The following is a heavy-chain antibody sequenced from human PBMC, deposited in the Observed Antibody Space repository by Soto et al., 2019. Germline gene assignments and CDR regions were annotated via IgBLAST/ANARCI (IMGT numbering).Heavy chain of an antibody. CDR2: IYYSGST. CDR3: VVPNHNWFDP. CDR1: GGSISSSSYY. J-gene: IGHJ5*02. Sequence: SETLSLTCTVSGGSISSSSYYWGWIRQPPGKGLEWIGSIYYSGSTYYNPSLKSRVTISVDTSKNQFSLKLSSVTAADTAVYYCVVPNHNWFDPWGQGTLVTVSS. V-gene: IGHV4-39*01.